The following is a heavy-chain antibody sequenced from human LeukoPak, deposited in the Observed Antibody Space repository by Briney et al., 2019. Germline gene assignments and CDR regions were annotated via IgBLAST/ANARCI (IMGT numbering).Heavy chain of an antibody. D-gene: IGHD6-13*01. CDR1: GFTFSDYY. CDR2: ISSSSSYI. CDR3: ARFTGKAAAVDY. J-gene: IGHJ4*02. V-gene: IGHV3-11*06. Sequence: PGGSLRLSCAASGFTFSDYYMSWIRQAPGKGLEWVSYISSSSSYIYYADSVKGRFTISRDNAKNSLYLQMNSLRAEDTAVYYCARFTGKAAAVDYWGQGTLVTVSS.